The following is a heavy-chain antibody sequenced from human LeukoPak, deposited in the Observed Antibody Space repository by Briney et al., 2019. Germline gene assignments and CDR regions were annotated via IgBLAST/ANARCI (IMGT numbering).Heavy chain of an antibody. CDR1: GGSISTSSYY. J-gene: IGHJ6*03. CDR2: IFYSGST. V-gene: IGHV4-39*07. D-gene: IGHD4-17*01. Sequence: PSETLSLTCTVSGGSISTSSYYWGWVRQPPGKGLEWIGNIFYSGSTYYSPSLKSRVTISVDTSKNQFSLKLSSVTAADTAVYYCARSLYHGDYTYYFYYYYMDVWGKGTTVTISS. CDR3: ARSLYHGDYTYYFYYYYMDV.